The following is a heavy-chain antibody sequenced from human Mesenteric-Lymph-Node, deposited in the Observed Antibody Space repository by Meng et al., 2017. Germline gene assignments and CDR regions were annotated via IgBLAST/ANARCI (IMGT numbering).Heavy chain of an antibody. CDR1: GYPFTSYG. CDR3: ARTPGTAGDCWFDS. V-gene: IGHV1-18*01. J-gene: IGHJ5*01. Sequence: QVQLVQSGAEVKKPGASVKVSCKASGYPFTSYGISWVRQAPGQGLEWMGWITAYHGNTKYAQKLQGRVTLTTDTSTSTAYMELRSLRSDDTAVYYCARTPGTAGDCWFDSWGQGTLVTVSS. D-gene: IGHD6-13*01. CDR2: ITAYHGNT.